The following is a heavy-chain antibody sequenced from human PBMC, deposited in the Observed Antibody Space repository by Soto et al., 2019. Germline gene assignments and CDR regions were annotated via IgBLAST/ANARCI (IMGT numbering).Heavy chain of an antibody. V-gene: IGHV1-46*03. J-gene: IGHJ4*02. D-gene: IGHD3-22*01. CDR1: GYTFTHYY. CDR3: GREYFASRGTPPGD. Sequence: QVQLVHSGAEVKKPGASVKVSCKTSGYTFTHYYMHWVRLAPGQGLEWMGVINPGGGYTTYAQKFQGRVTMTRDTSTSTVYLELSSLKSEDTAVYYCGREYFASRGTPPGDWGQGTLVTVSS. CDR2: INPGGGYT.